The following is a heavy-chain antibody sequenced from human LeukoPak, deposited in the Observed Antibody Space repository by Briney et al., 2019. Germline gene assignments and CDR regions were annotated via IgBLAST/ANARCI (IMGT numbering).Heavy chain of an antibody. CDR1: GCTFTSYY. Sequence: GASVKVSCKASGCTFTSYYMHWVRQAPGQGLEWMGIINPSGGSTSYAQKFQGRVTMTRDTSTSTVYMELSSLRSEDTAVYYCARVEWELRYFDYWGQGTLVTVSS. CDR2: INPSGGST. V-gene: IGHV1-46*01. J-gene: IGHJ4*02. D-gene: IGHD1-26*01. CDR3: ARVEWELRYFDY.